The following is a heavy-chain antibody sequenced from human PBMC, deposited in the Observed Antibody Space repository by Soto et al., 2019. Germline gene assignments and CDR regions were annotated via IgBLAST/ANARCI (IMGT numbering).Heavy chain of an antibody. D-gene: IGHD6-6*01. Sequence: QVQLVHSGAEVKKPGASVNVSCKASGYKFTSYTISWVRQAPEQGLEWMGWISANNGNTDFAQKFQGRVTMTTDTSTNTAYMELRSLRSDDTAMYYCARSVPWFDPWGQGTLVIVSS. CDR3: ARSVPWFDP. V-gene: IGHV1-18*01. CDR1: GYKFTSYT. CDR2: ISANNGNT. J-gene: IGHJ5*02.